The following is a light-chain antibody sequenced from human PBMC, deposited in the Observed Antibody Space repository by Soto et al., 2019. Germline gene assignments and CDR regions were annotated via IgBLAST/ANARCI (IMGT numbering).Light chain of an antibody. CDR1: ENIYTN. CDR2: GAS. V-gene: IGKV3-15*01. CDR3: KQYYNWPRT. J-gene: IGKJ5*01. Sequence: EIVMTQSPATLSVSPGERATLSCRASENIYTNLAWYQQKPGQAPRLLFYGASTRATGLPARFSGTGSGTEFTLTINILKAEDSAVYYCKQYYNWPRTFGQGTRLEMK.